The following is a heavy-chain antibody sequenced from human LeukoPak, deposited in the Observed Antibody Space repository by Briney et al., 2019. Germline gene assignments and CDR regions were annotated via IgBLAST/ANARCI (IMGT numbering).Heavy chain of an antibody. CDR3: AREGGGYSRNNWFDP. CDR2: IYYSGST. Sequence: SETLSLTCTVSGGSISSYYWSWIRQPPGKGLEWIGYIYYSGSTNYNPSLKSRVTISVDTSKNQFSLKLSSVTTADTAVYYCAREGGGYSRNNWFDPWGQGTLVTVSS. V-gene: IGHV4-59*01. CDR1: GGSISSYY. D-gene: IGHD2-2*03. J-gene: IGHJ5*02.